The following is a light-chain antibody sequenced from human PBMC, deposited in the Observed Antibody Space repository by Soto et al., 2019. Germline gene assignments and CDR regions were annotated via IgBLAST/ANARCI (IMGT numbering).Light chain of an antibody. Sequence: QSALTQPPSASGYPGQSVTISCTGTKSDIGVYDFVSWYQHHPGKAPRLIIYEVVQRPSGVPDRFSGSKSGNTASLTVSGLQAVDEADYFCKSYAGSNTYVFGSGTKLTVL. CDR3: KSYAGSNTYV. J-gene: IGLJ1*01. CDR1: KSDIGVYDF. CDR2: EVV. V-gene: IGLV2-8*01.